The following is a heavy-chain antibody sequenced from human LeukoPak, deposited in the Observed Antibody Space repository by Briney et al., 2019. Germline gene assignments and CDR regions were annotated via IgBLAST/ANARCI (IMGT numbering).Heavy chain of an antibody. V-gene: IGHV4-39*01. Sequence: SETLSLTCTVSGGSISSSSYYWGWIRQPPGKGLEWIGSIYYSGSTYYNPSLKSRVTISVDTSKNQFSLKLSSVTAADTAVYYCARGRGYCSSTSCYFLFDYWGQGTLVTVSS. CDR1: GGSISSSSYY. D-gene: IGHD2-2*01. J-gene: IGHJ4*02. CDR2: IYYSGST. CDR3: ARGRGYCSSTSCYFLFDY.